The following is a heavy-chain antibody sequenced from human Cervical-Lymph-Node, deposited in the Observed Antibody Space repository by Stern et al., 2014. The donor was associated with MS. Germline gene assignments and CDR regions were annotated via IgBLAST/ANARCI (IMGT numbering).Heavy chain of an antibody. V-gene: IGHV1-2*02. J-gene: IGHJ6*02. D-gene: IGHD3-3*01. CDR3: ARDQRGITIFGVVTDYYYLGMDV. Sequence: QMQLVQSGAEVKKPGASVKVSCKTSGYIFTGYYIHWVRQAPGQGLEWMALINPNTGCTKYAQKFQGRVTMSRDTSISTAYVELSSLTSDDTAVYYCARDQRGITIFGVVTDYYYLGMDVWGQGTTVTVSS. CDR1: GYIFTGYY. CDR2: INPNTGCT.